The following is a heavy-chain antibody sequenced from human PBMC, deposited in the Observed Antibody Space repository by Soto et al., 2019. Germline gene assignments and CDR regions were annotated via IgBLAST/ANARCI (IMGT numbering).Heavy chain of an antibody. CDR1: GFNFDTYV. D-gene: IGHD3-3*02. CDR2: IVDSGSKK. Sequence: QVRLVESGGGVAQPGRSLRLSCAAAGFNFDTYVFHWVRQAPGKGLEWLAVIVDSGSKKYYADSVEGRFTISRDNSKDTLDLQMNSLRAEDTAVYYCARDDAFGTDNAFDVWGQGTVVTVSS. CDR3: ARDDAFGTDNAFDV. J-gene: IGHJ3*01. V-gene: IGHV3-33*01.